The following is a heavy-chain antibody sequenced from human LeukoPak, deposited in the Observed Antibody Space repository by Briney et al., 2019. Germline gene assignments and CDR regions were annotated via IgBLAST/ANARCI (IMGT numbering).Heavy chain of an antibody. CDR2: ISGSGGST. CDR1: GFIFSNYA. Sequence: PGGSLRLSCAVSGFIFSNYAMNWVRQAPGKGLEWLSAISGSGGSTYYAESVKGRFTISRDNSKNTLYLQMNSLRAEDTAVYYCAKDHDYYASGPIWGQGTMVTVSS. J-gene: IGHJ3*02. D-gene: IGHD3-10*01. CDR3: AKDHDYYASGPI. V-gene: IGHV3-23*01.